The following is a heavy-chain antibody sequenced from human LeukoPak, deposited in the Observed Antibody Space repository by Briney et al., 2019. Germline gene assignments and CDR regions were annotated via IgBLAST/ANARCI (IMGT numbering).Heavy chain of an antibody. Sequence: SETLSLTCTDSGDSVSSDNYYWSWIRQPPGKGLEWIGYIFHSGSTNYNPSLKSRVTISVDTSKNQLSLKLSSVTAADTAVYYCARGAPGGNDYGDYWGQGTLVTVSS. CDR2: IFHSGST. V-gene: IGHV4-61*01. CDR3: ARGAPGGNDYGDY. CDR1: GDSVSSDNYY. J-gene: IGHJ4*02.